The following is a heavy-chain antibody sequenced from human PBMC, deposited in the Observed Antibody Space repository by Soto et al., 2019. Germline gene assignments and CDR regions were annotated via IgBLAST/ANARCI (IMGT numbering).Heavy chain of an antibody. Sequence: EVQLVESGGGLVQPGGSLRLSCSASGFTFSNYAMHWVRQAPGKGLEYVSGISTNGGSTYYADSVKGRFTISRDNSKNTLYLQMSGLRAEDTAVYYCVRELYEERHIDYWGQGTLVTVSS. D-gene: IGHD2-15*01. CDR1: GFTFSNYA. CDR2: ISTNGGST. V-gene: IGHV3-64D*06. CDR3: VRELYEERHIDY. J-gene: IGHJ4*02.